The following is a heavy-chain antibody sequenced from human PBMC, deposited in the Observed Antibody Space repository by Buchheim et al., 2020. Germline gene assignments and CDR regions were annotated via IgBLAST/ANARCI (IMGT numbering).Heavy chain of an antibody. J-gene: IGHJ4*02. CDR1: GFTFSRYG. CDR2: ISYDGSNK. CDR3: AKDGGTGSSYFDY. D-gene: IGHD6-13*01. V-gene: IGHV3-30*18. Sequence: QVQLVESGGGVVQPGRSLRLSCAASGFTFSRYGMHWVRQAPGKGLEWVAVISYDGSNKYYADSVKGRFTISRDNSKNTLYLQMNSLRADDTAVYHCAKDGGTGSSYFDYWGQGIL.